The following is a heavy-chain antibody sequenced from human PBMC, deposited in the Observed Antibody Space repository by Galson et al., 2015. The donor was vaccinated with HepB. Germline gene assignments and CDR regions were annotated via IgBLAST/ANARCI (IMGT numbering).Heavy chain of an antibody. CDR1: GATFSHYG. D-gene: IGHD1-1*01. V-gene: IGHV3-33*01. J-gene: IGHJ4*02. Sequence: SLRLSCAVSGATFSHYGMHWVRQAPGKGLEWVAGIWADGTKKVYAESVQGRFTISRDNSKNILYMQMDSLRVEDTAAYFCTRDGSESRPESYFDYWGQGTLVTVSS. CDR3: TRDGSESRPESYFDY. CDR2: IWADGTKK.